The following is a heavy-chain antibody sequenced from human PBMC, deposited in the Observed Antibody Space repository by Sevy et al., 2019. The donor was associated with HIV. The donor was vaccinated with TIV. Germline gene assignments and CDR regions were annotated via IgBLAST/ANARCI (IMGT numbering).Heavy chain of an antibody. CDR3: ATDNSTYYYDSSGYYYFWAFDI. Sequence: ASVKVSCKVSGYTLTELSMHWVRQAPGKGLEWMGGFDPKDGETIYAQKFQGRVTMTEDTSTDTAYMELSSLRSEDTAVYYCATDNSTYYYDSSGYYYFWAFDIWGQGTMVTVSS. J-gene: IGHJ3*02. V-gene: IGHV1-24*01. CDR2: FDPKDGET. CDR1: GYTLTELS. D-gene: IGHD3-22*01.